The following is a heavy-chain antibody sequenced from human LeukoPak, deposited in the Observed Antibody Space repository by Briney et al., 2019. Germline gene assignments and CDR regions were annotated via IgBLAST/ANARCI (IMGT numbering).Heavy chain of an antibody. V-gene: IGHV4-59*12. D-gene: IGHD3/OR15-3a*01. CDR1: GDSLNIYY. CDR3: ASRTYHYHCLDV. CDR2: FSYTGTT. Sequence: SETLSLTCSVSGDSLNIYYWNWVRQSPGKGLEWIGYFSYTGTTNYNPSLKSRVNMSVDRSKTLVSLTLRSVTAADTAVYYCASRTYHYHCLDVWGPGTTVTVSS. J-gene: IGHJ6*02.